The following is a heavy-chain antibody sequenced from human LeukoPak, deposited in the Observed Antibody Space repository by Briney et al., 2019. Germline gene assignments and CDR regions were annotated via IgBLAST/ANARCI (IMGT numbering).Heavy chain of an antibody. CDR3: ARVGAMVRGVIGAMDV. D-gene: IGHD3-10*01. CDR1: GGSFSGYY. J-gene: IGHJ6*03. V-gene: IGHV4-34*01. Sequence: SETLSLTCAVYGGSFSGYYWSWIRQPPGKGLEWIGEINHSGSTNYNPSLKSRVTISVDTSKNQFSLKLSSVTAADTAVYYCARVGAMVRGVIGAMDVWGKGTTVTVSS. CDR2: INHSGST.